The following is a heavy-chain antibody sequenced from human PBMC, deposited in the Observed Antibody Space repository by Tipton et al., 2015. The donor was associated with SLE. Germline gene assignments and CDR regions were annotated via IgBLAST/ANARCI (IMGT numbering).Heavy chain of an antibody. CDR2: ISHSEGS. V-gene: IGHV4-59*04. Sequence: TLSLTCTVSGGSISGYYWSWIRQPPGKGLEWIGTISHSEGSYYNPSLKSRVTMSIDTSKNQFSLKLNSVTAADTAVYYCARHPRHITASGTYPKAGSQHWGQGTLVIVSS. J-gene: IGHJ1*01. CDR3: ARHPRHITASGTYPKAGSQH. CDR1: GGSISGYY. D-gene: IGHD3-10*01.